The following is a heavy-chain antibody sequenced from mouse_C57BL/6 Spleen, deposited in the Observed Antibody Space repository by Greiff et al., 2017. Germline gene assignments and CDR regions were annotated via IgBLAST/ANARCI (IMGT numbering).Heavy chain of an antibody. CDR1: GFTFSNYW. Sequence: EVQLVESGGGLVQPGGSMKLSCVASGFTFSNYWMNWVRQSPEKGLEWVAQIRLKSDNYATHYAESVKGRFTISRDDSKSSVYLQMNNLRAEDTGIYYCTVDSSCYWGDFDYWGQGTTLTVSS. CDR3: TVDSSCYWGDFDY. CDR2: IRLKSDNYAT. V-gene: IGHV6-3*01. J-gene: IGHJ2*01. D-gene: IGHD3-2*02.